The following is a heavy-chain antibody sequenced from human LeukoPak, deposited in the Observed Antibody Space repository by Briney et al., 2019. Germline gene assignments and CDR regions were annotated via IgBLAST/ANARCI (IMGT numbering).Heavy chain of an antibody. Sequence: GGSLRLSCAASGFTFSSYAMHWVRQAPGKGLEWVAVISYDGSNKYYADSVKGRFTISRDNSKNTLYLQMNSLRAEDTAVYYCARDDDGTLDYWGQGTLVTVSS. V-gene: IGHV3-30*04. J-gene: IGHJ4*02. CDR2: ISYDGSNK. CDR1: GFTFSSYA. CDR3: ARDDDGTLDY. D-gene: IGHD3-22*01.